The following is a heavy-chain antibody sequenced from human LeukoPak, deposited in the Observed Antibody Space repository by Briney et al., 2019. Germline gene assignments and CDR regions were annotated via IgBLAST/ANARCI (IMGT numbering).Heavy chain of an antibody. D-gene: IGHD3-10*01. CDR3: ARATTYITWYGELEDYFDS. Sequence: PGGSLRLSCEASGFTLSYVWMNWVRQAPGQGLEWVANIKADGSEKYYADSVKGRFTISRNNANNSLFLEMNRLRADDTAVYYCARATTYITWYGELEDYFDSWGQGTLVTVSS. J-gene: IGHJ4*02. V-gene: IGHV3-7*04. CDR1: GFTLSYVW. CDR2: IKADGSEK.